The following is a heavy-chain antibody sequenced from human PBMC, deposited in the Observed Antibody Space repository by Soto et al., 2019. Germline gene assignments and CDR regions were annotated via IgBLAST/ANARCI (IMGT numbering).Heavy chain of an antibody. CDR1: GFTFSSYA. Sequence: TGGSLRLSCGASGFTFSSYAMTWVRQAPGKGLEWVSAISGSGGSTYYADSVKGRFTISRDNSKNTLYLQMNSLRAEDTAVYYCAKDGRLVDYWGQGTLVTVSA. CDR3: AKDGRLVDY. V-gene: IGHV3-23*01. D-gene: IGHD4-17*01. J-gene: IGHJ4*01. CDR2: ISGSGGST.